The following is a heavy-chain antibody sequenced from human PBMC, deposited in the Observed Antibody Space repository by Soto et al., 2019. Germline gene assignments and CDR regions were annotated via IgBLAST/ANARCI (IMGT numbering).Heavy chain of an antibody. CDR1: GFSLNTGGVG. D-gene: IGHD3-10*01. Sequence: ITLKESGPTLVKPTQTLTLTCTFSGFSLNTGGVGVGWVRQPRGKAMEWLALIYWDDDERYRPSLRSRLNLTKDTMTNQVVLTKTNMDPEDTATYYCVRNWRYYGGDYYYGMDAWGQGTTVTVSS. J-gene: IGHJ6*02. CDR3: VRNWRYYGGDYYYGMDA. CDR2: IYWDDDE. V-gene: IGHV2-5*02.